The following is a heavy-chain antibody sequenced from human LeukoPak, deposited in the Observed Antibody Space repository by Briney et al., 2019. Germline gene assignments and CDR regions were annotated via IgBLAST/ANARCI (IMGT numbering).Heavy chain of an antibody. Sequence: SETLSLTCTVSGYSISSGYFWGWIRQPPGKGLEWIGSFYHSGITYYNPSLKSRVTMSVDTARNQFSLKLTSVTAADTAVYYCVRSEIDDYSRYWGRGMLVIVSS. J-gene: IGHJ4*02. CDR2: FYHSGIT. CDR3: VRSEIDDYSRY. D-gene: IGHD4-11*01. CDR1: GYSISSGYF. V-gene: IGHV4-38-2*02.